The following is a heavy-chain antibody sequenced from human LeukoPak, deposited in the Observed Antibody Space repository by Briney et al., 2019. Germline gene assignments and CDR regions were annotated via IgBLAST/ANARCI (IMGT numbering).Heavy chain of an antibody. Sequence: ASVKVSCKASGYTFTSYDINWVREATGQGLEWMGWMNPNSGNTGYAQKFQGRVTMTRNTSISTAYMELRSLRSDDTAVYYCARDPYYDILTGTVGSAFDIWGQGTMVTVSS. CDR3: ARDPYYDILTGTVGSAFDI. D-gene: IGHD3-9*01. J-gene: IGHJ3*02. CDR1: GYTFTSYD. V-gene: IGHV1-8*01. CDR2: MNPNSGNT.